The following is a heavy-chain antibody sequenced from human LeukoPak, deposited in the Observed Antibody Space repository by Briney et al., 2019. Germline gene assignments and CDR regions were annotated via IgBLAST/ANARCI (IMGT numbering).Heavy chain of an antibody. Sequence: PGGSLRLSCAASGFTFSSYAMSWVRQAPGKGLEWVSAISGSGGSTYYADSVKGRFTISRDNSKNTLYLQMNSLGAEDTAVYYCAKGLIAAAGRNWFDPWGQGTLVTVSS. CDR1: GFTFSSYA. CDR2: ISGSGGST. D-gene: IGHD6-13*01. V-gene: IGHV3-23*01. CDR3: AKGLIAAAGRNWFDP. J-gene: IGHJ5*02.